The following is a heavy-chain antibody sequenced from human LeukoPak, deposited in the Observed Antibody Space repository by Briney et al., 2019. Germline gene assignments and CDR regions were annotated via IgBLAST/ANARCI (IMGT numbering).Heavy chain of an antibody. CDR3: ARVARPRYYDSSGYSNWFDP. D-gene: IGHD3-22*01. CDR2: ISYDGSDK. CDR1: GFTFSSYA. Sequence: GGSLRLSCAASGFTFSSYAMHWVRQAPGKGLEWVAVISYDGSDKYYADSVKGRFTISRDNSKNTLYLQMNSLRAEDTAVYYCARVARPRYYDSSGYSNWFDPWGQGTLVTVSS. V-gene: IGHV3-30*01. J-gene: IGHJ5*02.